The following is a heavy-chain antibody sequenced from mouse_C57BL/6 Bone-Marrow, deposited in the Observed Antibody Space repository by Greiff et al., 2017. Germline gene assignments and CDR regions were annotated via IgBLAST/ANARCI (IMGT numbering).Heavy chain of an antibody. D-gene: IGHD2-1*01. V-gene: IGHV1-53*01. CDR3: ARPSLIYCGLWYFDV. CDR2: INPSNGGT. Sequence: QVQLQQPGTELVKPGASVKLSCKASGYTFTSYWMHWVKQRPGQGLEWIGNINPSNGGTNYNEKFKSKATLTVDKSSSTAYMQLSSLTSEDSAVYYCARPSLIYCGLWYFDVWGTGTTVTVSS. J-gene: IGHJ1*03. CDR1: GYTFTSYW.